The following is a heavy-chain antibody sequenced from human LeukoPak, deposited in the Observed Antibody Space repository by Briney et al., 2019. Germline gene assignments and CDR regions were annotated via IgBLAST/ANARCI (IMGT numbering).Heavy chain of an antibody. V-gene: IGHV3-30*03. Sequence: GGSLRLSCAASGFTFSSYGMHWVRQAPGKGLEWVAVISYDGSNKYYADSVKGRFTISRDNAKNSLYLQMNSLRAEDTAVYYCARDPTAHSSGWYAYWGQGTLVTVSS. CDR2: ISYDGSNK. CDR1: GFTFSSYG. CDR3: ARDPTAHSSGWYAY. D-gene: IGHD6-19*01. J-gene: IGHJ4*02.